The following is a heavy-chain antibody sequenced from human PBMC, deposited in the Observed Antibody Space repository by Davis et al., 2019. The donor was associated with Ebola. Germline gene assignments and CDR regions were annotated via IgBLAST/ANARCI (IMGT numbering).Heavy chain of an antibody. Sequence: PSETLSLTCTVSGYSISSGYYWGWIRQPPGKGLEWIGSIYHSGSTYYNPSLKSRVTISVDTSKNQFSLKLSSVTAADTAVYYCARDHNEYYDFWSGYYLCWFDPWGQGTLVTVSS. V-gene: IGHV4-38-2*02. D-gene: IGHD3-3*01. CDR2: IYHSGST. J-gene: IGHJ5*02. CDR3: ARDHNEYYDFWSGYYLCWFDP. CDR1: GYSISSGYY.